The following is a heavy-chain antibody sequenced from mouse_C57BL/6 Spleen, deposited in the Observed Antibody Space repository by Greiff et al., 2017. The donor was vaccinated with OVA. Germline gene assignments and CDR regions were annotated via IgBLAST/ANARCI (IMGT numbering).Heavy chain of an antibody. CDR2: IDPSDSYT. V-gene: IGHV1-59*01. D-gene: IGHD1-1*01. J-gene: IGHJ4*01. CDR1: GYTFTSYW. Sequence: QVQLQQPGAELVRPGTSVKLSCKASGYTFTSYWMHWVKQRPGQGLEWIGVIDPSDSYTNYNQKFKGKATLTVDTSSSTAYMQLSRLTSEDSAVYYCASRLLLYAMDYWGQGTSVTVSS. CDR3: ASRLLLYAMDY.